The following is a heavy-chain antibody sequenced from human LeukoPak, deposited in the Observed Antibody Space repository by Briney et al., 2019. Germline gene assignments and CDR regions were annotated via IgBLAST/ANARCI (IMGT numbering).Heavy chain of an antibody. CDR2: ISSSSSYI. D-gene: IGHD5-18*01. CDR1: GFTFSSYS. J-gene: IGHJ6*03. CDR3: ARAQGGTAMVTWYYYYYYMDV. V-gene: IGHV3-21*01. Sequence: GGSLRLSRAASGFTFSSYSMNWVRQAPGKGLEWVSSISSSSSYIYYADSVKGRFTISRDNAKNSLYLQMNSLRAEDTAVYYCARAQGGTAMVTWYYYYYYMDVWGKGTTVTVSS.